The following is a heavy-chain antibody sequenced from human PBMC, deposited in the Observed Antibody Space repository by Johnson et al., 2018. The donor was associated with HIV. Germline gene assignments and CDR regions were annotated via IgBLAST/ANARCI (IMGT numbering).Heavy chain of an antibody. CDR2: ISYDGSNK. J-gene: IGHJ3*02. V-gene: IGHV3-30*19. D-gene: IGHD3-16*01. CDR1: GFTFSNYD. Sequence: QVLLVESGGGVVQPGRSLRLSCAASGFTFSNYDIHWVRQAPGKGLEWVAIISYDGSNKYYADSVKGRFTISRYNSKNTLYLQMNSLRAEDTAVYYCARERRPWGPDAFDIWGQGTMVTVSS. CDR3: ARERRPWGPDAFDI.